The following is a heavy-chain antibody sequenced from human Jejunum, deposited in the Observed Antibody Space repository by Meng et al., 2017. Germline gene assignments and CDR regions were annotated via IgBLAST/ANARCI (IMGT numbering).Heavy chain of an antibody. J-gene: IGHJ4*02. CDR1: GYTFTNHA. CDR3: SRGRGCCTCGSCSLAD. Sequence: LVQSAAELKGAGASVKVSCKASGYTFTNHAMHWVRQAPGQGLEWMGWINTDTRNPTYAQGFTGRFVFSLDTSVSTAYLHISSLKAEDTALYYCSRGRGCCTCGSCSLADWGPGTLVTVSS. V-gene: IGHV7-4-1*02. CDR2: INTDTRNP. D-gene: IGHD2-15*01.